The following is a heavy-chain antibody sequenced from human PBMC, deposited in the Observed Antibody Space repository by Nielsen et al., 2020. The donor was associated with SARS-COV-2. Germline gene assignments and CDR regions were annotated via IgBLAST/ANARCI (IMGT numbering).Heavy chain of an antibody. CDR2: IYYSGGT. CDR1: GGSISSHY. D-gene: IGHD6-13*01. V-gene: IGHV4-59*08. J-gene: IGHJ5*02. CDR3: ARQGGYSSSWYSWFDP. Sequence: SETLPLTCTVSGGSISSHYWSWIRQPPGMGPEWLGYIYYSGGTNYNPSLKGRVTISVDTSKNQFSLKLSSVTAADTAVYYCARQGGYSSSWYSWFDPWGQGTLVTVSS.